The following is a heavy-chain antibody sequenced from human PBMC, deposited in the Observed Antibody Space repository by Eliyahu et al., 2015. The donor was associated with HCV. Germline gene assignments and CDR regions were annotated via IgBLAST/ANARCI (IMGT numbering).Heavy chain of an antibody. D-gene: IGHD2-2*01. CDR2: IKQDGSEK. J-gene: IGHJ6*02. Sequence: EVQLVESGGGLVQPGGSLRLSCAASGFTFSSYWMSWVRQAPGKGLEGVANIKQDGSEKYYVDSVKGRFTISRDNAKNSLYLQMNSLRAEDTAVYYCARDAKVVPAANYYYYGMDVWGQGTTVTVSS. CDR3: ARDAKVVPAANYYYYGMDV. V-gene: IGHV3-7*01. CDR1: GFTFSSYW.